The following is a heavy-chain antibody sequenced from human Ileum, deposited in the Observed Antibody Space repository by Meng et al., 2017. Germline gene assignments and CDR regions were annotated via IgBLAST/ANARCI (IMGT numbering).Heavy chain of an antibody. CDR3: GRGHYGLDY. CDR1: AFTLKDNY. V-gene: IGHV3-11*01. D-gene: IGHD4-17*01. CDR2: ITSSGNAM. Sequence: VQLVQAWGGLVNPGGSLRLSLAGSAFTLKDNYMTWIRQAPGKGLEWVSFITSSGNAMYYADSVKGRFPVSRDTTKNSLYLQMNSLRAEDSALYYCGRGHYGLDYWGPGTLVTVSS. J-gene: IGHJ4*02.